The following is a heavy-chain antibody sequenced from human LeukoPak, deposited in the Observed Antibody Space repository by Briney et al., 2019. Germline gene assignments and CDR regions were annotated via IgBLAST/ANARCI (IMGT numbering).Heavy chain of an antibody. J-gene: IGHJ3*02. CDR1: GYAFTSYY. V-gene: IGHV1-46*01. CDR2: INPSGGST. CDR3: ARNVESGFDI. D-gene: IGHD3-3*01. Sequence: GASVKVSCKASGYAFTSYYMHWVRQAPGQGLEWMGFINPSGGSTSYPQMFQGRVTMTRDTSTSTVYMELSSLRSEDTAVYYCARNVESGFDIWGQGTMVTVSS.